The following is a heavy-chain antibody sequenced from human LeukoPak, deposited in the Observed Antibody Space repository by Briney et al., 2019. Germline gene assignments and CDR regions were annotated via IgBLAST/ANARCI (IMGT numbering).Heavy chain of an antibody. CDR1: GYTFTSYG. CDR3: ARGAEFDWFDP. J-gene: IGHJ5*02. D-gene: IGHD3-16*01. Sequence: ASVKVPCKASGYTFTSYGVSWVRQAPGQGLEWMGWISAYNGNTHYAQKLQGRVTMTTDTSTNTAYMEVRSLRSDDTAVYFCARGAEFDWFDPWGQGTLVTVSS. CDR2: ISAYNGNT. V-gene: IGHV1-18*01.